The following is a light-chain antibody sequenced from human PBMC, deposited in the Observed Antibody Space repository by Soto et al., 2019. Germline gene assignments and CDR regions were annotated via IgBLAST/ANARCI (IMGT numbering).Light chain of an antibody. V-gene: IGKV1-39*01. CDR3: QQTYSTPTWT. CDR2: AAS. J-gene: IGKJ1*01. CDR1: QSINSF. Sequence: DIQMTQSPASLSASVGDRVTITCRASQSINSFLNWYQQKPGKAPNVLIYAASSLQSGVPSRFSGRGSGTDFTLTISGPQPEDFATYYCQQTYSTPTWTFGQGTRVEIK.